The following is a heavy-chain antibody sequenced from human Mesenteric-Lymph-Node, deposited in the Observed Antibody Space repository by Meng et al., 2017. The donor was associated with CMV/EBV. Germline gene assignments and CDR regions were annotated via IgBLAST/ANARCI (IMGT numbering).Heavy chain of an antibody. CDR2: IYYSGSS. Sequence: GSLRLSCAVTGCSISSYYWSWIRQPPGEGLEYIGYIYYSGSSNYNPSLKSRVTMSVDTSKNQFSLKLSSVTAADTAVYYCARGINYNFWSGSYTSIRYFDLWGRGTLVPSPQ. V-gene: IGHV4-59*01. CDR1: GCSISSYY. CDR3: ARGINYNFWSGSYTSIRYFDL. J-gene: IGHJ2*01. D-gene: IGHD3-3*01.